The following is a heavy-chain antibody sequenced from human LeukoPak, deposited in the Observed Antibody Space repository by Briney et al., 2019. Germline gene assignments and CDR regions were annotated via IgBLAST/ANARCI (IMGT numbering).Heavy chain of an antibody. D-gene: IGHD3-22*01. CDR2: MYYSGST. J-gene: IGHJ5*02. CDR1: GGSISSGGYY. V-gene: IGHV4-30-4*08. Sequence: SQTLSLTCTVSGGSISSGGYYWSWIRQHPGKGLEWIAYMYYSGSTYYNPSLKSRVTMSADTSKNQLSLKLSSVTAADTAVYYCARPYYYDSRIDPWGQGILVTVSS. CDR3: ARPYYYDSRIDP.